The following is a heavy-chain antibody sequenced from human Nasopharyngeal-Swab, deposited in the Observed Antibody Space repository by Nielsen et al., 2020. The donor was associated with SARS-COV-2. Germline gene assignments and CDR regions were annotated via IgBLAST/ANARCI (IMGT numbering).Heavy chain of an antibody. CDR2: IAHDASNE. Sequence: GESLKISCAASGFTFSSFGMHWVRQAPGKGLEWVAFIAHDASNEYYGDSVKGRFTISRDNSKNTLYLQMNSLRAEDTGVYYCASLRADTPDFAYWGQGTLVTVSS. CDR1: GFTFSSFG. V-gene: IGHV3-30*03. CDR3: ASLRADTPDFAY. J-gene: IGHJ4*02. D-gene: IGHD2-15*01.